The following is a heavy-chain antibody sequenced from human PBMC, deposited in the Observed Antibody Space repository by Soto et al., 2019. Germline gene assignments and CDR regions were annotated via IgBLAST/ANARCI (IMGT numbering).Heavy chain of an antibody. CDR3: ARNAGGGYDVLYGMDV. Sequence: GASVKVSCKASGGTFSSYAISWVRQAPGQGLEWMGGIIPIFGTANYAQKFQGRVTITADESTSTAYMELSSLRSEDTAVYYCARNAGGGYDVLYGMDVWGQGTTVTASS. J-gene: IGHJ6*02. CDR2: IIPIFGTA. D-gene: IGHD5-12*01. CDR1: GGTFSSYA. V-gene: IGHV1-69*13.